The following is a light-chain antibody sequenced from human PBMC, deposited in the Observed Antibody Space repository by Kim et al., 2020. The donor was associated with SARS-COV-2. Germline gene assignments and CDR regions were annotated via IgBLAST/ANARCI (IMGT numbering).Light chain of an antibody. J-gene: IGKJ1*01. V-gene: IGKV1-27*01. Sequence: ASVGDRVTIACRASQDIANSLALYQQKPGKVPKVLIYAASTLQSGVPSRFSGSGSGTEFTLTIGSLQTEDAATYYCQKYNSAPWTFGPGTKVDIK. CDR1: QDIANS. CDR2: AAS. CDR3: QKYNSAPWT.